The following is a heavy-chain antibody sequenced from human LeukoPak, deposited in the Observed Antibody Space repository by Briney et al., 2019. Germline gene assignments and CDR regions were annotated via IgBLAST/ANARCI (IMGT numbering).Heavy chain of an antibody. V-gene: IGHV6-1*01. CDR3: ARERGGFDY. J-gene: IGHJ4*02. CDR2: TYYRSNWNK. D-gene: IGHD1-26*01. CDR1: GDSVSSDSAA. Sequence: SQTLSLTCAISGDSVSSDSAAWTWIRQSPSRGLEWLGRTYYRSNWNKEYAGSVRSRITINPDTSKNQFSLQLNSVTPEDTAVYYCARERGGFDYWGQGALVTVSS.